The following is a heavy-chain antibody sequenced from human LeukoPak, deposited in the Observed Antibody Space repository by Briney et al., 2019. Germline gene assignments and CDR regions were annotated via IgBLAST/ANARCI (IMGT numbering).Heavy chain of an antibody. V-gene: IGHV4-34*01. CDR3: ARHFGEYSFDY. D-gene: IGHD3-16*01. Sequence: PSETLSLTCAVYGGSFSGYYWSWIRQPPGKGLEWIGEINHSGSTDYNPSLKSRVTISVDTSKNQFSLKLSSVTAADTAVYYCARHFGEYSFDYWGQGTLVTVSS. J-gene: IGHJ4*02. CDR2: INHSGST. CDR1: GGSFSGYY.